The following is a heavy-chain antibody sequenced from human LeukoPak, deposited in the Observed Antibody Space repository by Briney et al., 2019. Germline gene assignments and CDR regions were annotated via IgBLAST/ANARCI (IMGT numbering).Heavy chain of an antibody. CDR1: GGTFSSYA. D-gene: IGHD6-6*01. J-gene: IGHJ4*02. CDR3: ARVASSSSVGYFDY. Sequence: SVKVSFKASGGTFSSYAISWGRPAPGQGLGWMGGIIPIFGTANYAQKFQGRVTITTDESTSTAYMELSSLRSEDTAVYYCARVASSSSVGYFDYWGQGTLVTVSS. CDR2: IIPIFGTA. V-gene: IGHV1-69*05.